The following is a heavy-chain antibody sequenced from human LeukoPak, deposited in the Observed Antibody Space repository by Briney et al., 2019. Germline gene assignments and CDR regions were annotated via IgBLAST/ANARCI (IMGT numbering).Heavy chain of an antibody. J-gene: IGHJ6*02. CDR2: IIPIFGTA. D-gene: IGHD5-18*01. CDR3: ARAITAMVSGYYYGMDV. CDR1: GGTFSSYA. Sequence: GASVKVSCKASGGTFSSYAISWVRQAPGQGLEWMGGIIPIFGTANYAQKFQGRVTITADESTSTAYMELSSLRSEDTAVYYCARAITAMVSGYYYGMDVWGQGTTVTVSS. V-gene: IGHV1-69*13.